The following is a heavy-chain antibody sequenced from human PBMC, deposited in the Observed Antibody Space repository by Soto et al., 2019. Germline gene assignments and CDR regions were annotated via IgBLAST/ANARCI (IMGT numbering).Heavy chain of an antibody. V-gene: IGHV5-51*01. CDR1: GHSFTSHW. Sequence: XESLKVSWKCSGHSFTSHWIGWVLQMPGKGLEWMGIIYPGDSDTRYSPSFQGQVTISADKSISTAYLQWSSLKASDTAMYYCTRLNYYASSAYPAYDAFDICGQGTMVTVSS. CDR3: TRLNYYASSAYPAYDAFDI. CDR2: IYPGDSDT. D-gene: IGHD3-22*01. J-gene: IGHJ3*02.